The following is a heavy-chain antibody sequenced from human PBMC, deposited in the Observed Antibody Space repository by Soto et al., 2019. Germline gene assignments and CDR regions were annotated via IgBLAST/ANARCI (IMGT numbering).Heavy chain of an antibody. CDR1: GFTFSSYA. CDR3: ARDRGRVYYYYYGMDV. D-gene: IGHD3-16*01. Sequence: PGGSLRLSCAASGFTFSSYAMHWVRQAPGKGLEWVAVISYDGSNKYYADSVKGRFTISRDNSKNTLYLQMNSLRAEDTAVYYCARDRGRVYYYYYGMDVWGQGTTVTVSS. CDR2: ISYDGSNK. V-gene: IGHV3-30-3*01. J-gene: IGHJ6*02.